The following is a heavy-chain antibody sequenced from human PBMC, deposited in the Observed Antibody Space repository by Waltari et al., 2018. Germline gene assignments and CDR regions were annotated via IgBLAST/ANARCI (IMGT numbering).Heavy chain of an antibody. D-gene: IGHD6-13*01. V-gene: IGHV3-33*05. CDR2: IQYDGSIK. Sequence: QVHVVESGGGVVQPGGSLRLSCAASGFTLGNYGMHWVRQAPGKGLGWVAVIQYDGSIKTYADSVKGRFTISRENSKNTLYLEMKSLRAEDTAVYYCAREYSRICFHALDGWGQGTAVTVSS. J-gene: IGHJ6*02. CDR3: AREYSRICFHALDG. CDR1: GFTLGNYG.